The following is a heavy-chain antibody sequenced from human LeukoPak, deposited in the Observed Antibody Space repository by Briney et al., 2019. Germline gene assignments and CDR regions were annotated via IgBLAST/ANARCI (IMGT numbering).Heavy chain of an antibody. CDR2: IDPSDSYT. D-gene: IGHD3-9*01. CDR1: GYSFTSYC. V-gene: IGHV5-10-1*01. Sequence: RAGESLRISCKGSGYSFTSYCISWVRQMPGKGLVWMGRIDPSDSYTNYSPSFQGHVTISADKSISTAYLQWSSLKASDTAMYYCARHREYDILTGYFYFDYWGQGTLVTVSS. J-gene: IGHJ4*02. CDR3: ARHREYDILTGYFYFDY.